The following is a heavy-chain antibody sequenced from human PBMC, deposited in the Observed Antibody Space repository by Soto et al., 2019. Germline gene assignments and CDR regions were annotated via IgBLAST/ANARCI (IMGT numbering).Heavy chain of an antibody. CDR1: GFTFSSYW. J-gene: IGHJ4*02. CDR3: ARDRPLSGSYYFLDY. D-gene: IGHD1-26*01. V-gene: IGHV3-74*01. Sequence: GGALGLSSAASGFTFSSYWMHWVRQAPGKGLVWVSRINSDGSSTSYADSVKGRFTISRDNAKNTLYLQMNSLRAEDTAVYYCARDRPLSGSYYFLDYWGQGTLVTVSS. CDR2: INSDGSST.